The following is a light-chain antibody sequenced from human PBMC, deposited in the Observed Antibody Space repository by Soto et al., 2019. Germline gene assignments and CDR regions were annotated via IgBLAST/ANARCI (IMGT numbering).Light chain of an antibody. Sequence: QSALTQPASVSGSPGQSITISCTGTSSDVGGYNYVSWYQQHPGKAPKLLIYDVRNRPSGVSNRFSGSKSGNTASLTISGLQAEDEADYYCSSYTRSSPIMVFGGGTKLTVL. J-gene: IGLJ2*01. CDR1: SSDVGGYNY. CDR2: DVR. V-gene: IGLV2-14*01. CDR3: SSYTRSSPIMV.